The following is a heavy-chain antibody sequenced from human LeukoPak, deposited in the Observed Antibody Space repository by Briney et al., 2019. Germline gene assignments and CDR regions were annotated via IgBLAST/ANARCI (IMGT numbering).Heavy chain of an antibody. D-gene: IGHD6-13*01. CDR1: GFTFTDYW. Sequence: GGSLRLSCAVSGFTFTDYWMNWVRQAPGKGLEWVASIRQDGGEKSYVDSVKGRFTISRVNTKSSLYLQINSLRAEDTAVYYCARDGTAAGLYFDLWGQGTLVTVSS. CDR2: IRQDGGEK. CDR3: ARDGTAAGLYFDL. J-gene: IGHJ4*01. V-gene: IGHV3-7*01.